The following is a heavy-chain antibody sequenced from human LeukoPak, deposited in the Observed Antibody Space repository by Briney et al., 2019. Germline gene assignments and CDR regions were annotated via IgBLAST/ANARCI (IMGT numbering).Heavy chain of an antibody. CDR1: GFTFSDYY. D-gene: IGHD1-1*01. J-gene: IGHJ4*02. CDR3: ARNTGTYDY. Sequence: GGSLRLSCAASGFTFSDYYMSWIRQAPGKGLEWVLYISTTSSYTKYADSVKGRFTISRDNAKNSLYLQMNSLRAEDTAVYYCARNTGTYDYWGQGTLVTVSS. CDR2: ISTTSSYT. V-gene: IGHV3-11*06.